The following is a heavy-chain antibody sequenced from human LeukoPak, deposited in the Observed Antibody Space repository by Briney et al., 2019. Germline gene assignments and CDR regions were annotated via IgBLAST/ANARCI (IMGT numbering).Heavy chain of an antibody. Sequence: SETLSLICTVSGDSISSYFWSWIRQPAGKGLEWIGRIYTSGSTNYSPSLKSRVTVSVDTSKNQFSLKLNSVTAADTAVYYCAREEVAAAGRALDPWGQGTLVTVSS. CDR3: AREEVAAAGRALDP. CDR1: GDSISSYF. J-gene: IGHJ5*02. CDR2: IYTSGST. V-gene: IGHV4-4*07. D-gene: IGHD6-13*01.